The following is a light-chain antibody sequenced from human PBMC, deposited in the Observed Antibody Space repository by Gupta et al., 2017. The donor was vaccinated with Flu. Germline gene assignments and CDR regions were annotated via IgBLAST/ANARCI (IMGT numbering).Light chain of an antibody. V-gene: IGKV2-28*01. CDR2: LGS. Sequence: TPGKPSSISCRSSQGLLHSNGYNYLDWYLQKPGQSPQLLIYLGSSRASGVPDRFSGSGSGTDFTLKISRVEAEDVGVYYCMQALQTPPWTFGQGTKLEIK. CDR3: MQALQTPPWT. CDR1: QGLLHSNGYNY. J-gene: IGKJ2*02.